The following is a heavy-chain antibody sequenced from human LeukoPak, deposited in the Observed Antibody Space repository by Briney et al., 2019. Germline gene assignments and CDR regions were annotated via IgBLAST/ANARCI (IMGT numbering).Heavy chain of an antibody. CDR1: GFTFRSYW. V-gene: IGHV3-74*01. CDR2: INSDGSST. CDR3: AELGITMIGGV. Sequence: GGSLRLSCAASGFTFRSYWMSWVRQAPGKGLVWVSRINSDGSSTSYADSVKGRFTISRDNAKNSLYLQMNSLRAEDTAVYYCAELGITMIGGVWGKGTTVTISS. J-gene: IGHJ6*04. D-gene: IGHD3-10*02.